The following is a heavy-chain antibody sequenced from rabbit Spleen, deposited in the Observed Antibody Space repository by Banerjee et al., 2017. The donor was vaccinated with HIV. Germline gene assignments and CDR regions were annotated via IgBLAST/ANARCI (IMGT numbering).Heavy chain of an antibody. J-gene: IGHJ6*01. CDR3: ARDSGSSFSSYGMDL. Sequence: VESGGDLVKPGASLTLTCTASGFSFSSSDYMCWVRQAPGKGLEWIACIDSGSGGFTYFASWAKGRFTISKTSSTTVTLQMTSLTAADTATYFCARDSGSSFSSYGMDLWGQGTLVTVS. CDR2: IDSGSGGFT. CDR1: GFSFSSSDY. V-gene: IGHV1S40*01. D-gene: IGHD8-1*01.